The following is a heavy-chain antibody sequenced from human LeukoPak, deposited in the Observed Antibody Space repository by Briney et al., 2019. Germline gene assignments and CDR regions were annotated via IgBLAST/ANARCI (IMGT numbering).Heavy chain of an antibody. CDR3: ARALGYCSGGSCDY. V-gene: IGHV1-69*06. CDR1: GGTFSSYA. Sequence: ASVKVSCKASGGTFSSYAISWVRQAPGQGLEWMGGIIPIFGTANYAQKFQGRVTITADKSTSTAYMELSSLRSEDTAVFYCARALGYCSGGSCDYWGQGTLVTVSS. J-gene: IGHJ4*02. D-gene: IGHD2-15*01. CDR2: IIPIFGTA.